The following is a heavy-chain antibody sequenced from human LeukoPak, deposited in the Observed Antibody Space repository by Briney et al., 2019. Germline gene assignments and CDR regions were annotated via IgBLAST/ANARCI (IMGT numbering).Heavy chain of an antibody. J-gene: IGHJ4*02. CDR1: GGTFGSYA. Sequence: ASVKVSCKASGGTFGSYAISWVRQAPGQGLEWMGGIIPIFGTANYAQKFQGRVTITADESTSTAYMELSSLRSEDTAVYYCARTSGYSYGIDYWGQGTLVTVSS. D-gene: IGHD5-18*01. CDR2: IIPIFGTA. CDR3: ARTSGYSYGIDY. V-gene: IGHV1-69*01.